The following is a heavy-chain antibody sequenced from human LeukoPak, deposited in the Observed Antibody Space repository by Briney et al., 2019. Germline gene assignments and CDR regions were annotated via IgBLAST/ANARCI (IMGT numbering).Heavy chain of an antibody. J-gene: IGHJ5*02. Sequence: SETLSLTCAVSGGSISSSNWWSWVRQPPGKGLEWIGEIYHTGSSNYNPSLKSRVTISVDKSKSQFSLKLSSVTAADTAVYYCTRGGTTVAGTFWFDPWGQGTLVTVSS. D-gene: IGHD6-19*01. V-gene: IGHV4-4*02. CDR1: GGSISSSNW. CDR3: TRGGTTVAGTFWFDP. CDR2: IYHTGSS.